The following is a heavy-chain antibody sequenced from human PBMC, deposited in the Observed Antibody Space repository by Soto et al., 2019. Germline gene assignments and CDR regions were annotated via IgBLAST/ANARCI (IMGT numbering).Heavy chain of an antibody. CDR2: ISVSGDKT. Sequence: EVHLLESGGDLVQPGGSLRLSCAASGFSFTAYIMSWFRQAPGQGLEWVSAISVSGDKTYYADSVKGRFTISRDDAKNTLYLQLNSLRVDDTAIYYCAKGRWLDDCGQGTLVTVSS. CDR1: GFSFTAYI. J-gene: IGHJ4*02. D-gene: IGHD5-12*01. V-gene: IGHV3-23*01. CDR3: AKGRWLDD.